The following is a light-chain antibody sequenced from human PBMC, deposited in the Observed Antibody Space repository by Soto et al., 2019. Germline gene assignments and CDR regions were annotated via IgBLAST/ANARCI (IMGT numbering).Light chain of an antibody. J-gene: IGKJ1*01. V-gene: IGKV1-33*01. CDR3: QHCHILPWT. CDR1: QDITNH. CDR2: DAS. Sequence: DIQMTQSPSSLSASVGDRVTITCQASQDITNHLHWYQQKPGKAPKLLIYDASNLETGVPSRFSGSGFGTDFAFIINDLQPEDFATYFCQHCHILPWTFGQGTKVESK.